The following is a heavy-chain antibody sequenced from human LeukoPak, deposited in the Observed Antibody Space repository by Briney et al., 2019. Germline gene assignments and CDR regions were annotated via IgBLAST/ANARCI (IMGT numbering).Heavy chain of an antibody. V-gene: IGHV4-30-4*01. CDR1: GDSISSGDYY. J-gene: IGHJ4*02. Sequence: SETLSLTCTVSGDSISSGDYYWSWIRQPPGKGLEWIGYIYYSGSTYYNPSLKSRVTISVDTSKNQFSLKLSSVTAADTAVYYCARVDTAMVPPDYWGQGTLVTVSS. CDR3: ARVDTAMVPPDY. CDR2: IYYSGST. D-gene: IGHD5-18*01.